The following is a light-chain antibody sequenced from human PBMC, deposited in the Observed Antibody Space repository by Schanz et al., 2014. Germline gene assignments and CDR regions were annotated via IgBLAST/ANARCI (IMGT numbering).Light chain of an antibody. CDR2: DAS. CDR3: QQYDNSLPWT. CDR1: QSVTRS. J-gene: IGKJ1*01. V-gene: IGKV3-11*01. Sequence: EIVLTQSPATLSLSPGERATLSCRASQSVTRSLAWYQQRPGQAPRLLIYDASNRATGIPARFSGSGSGTDFTLTISRLEPEDFAMYYCQQYDNSLPWTFGRGTKVEIK.